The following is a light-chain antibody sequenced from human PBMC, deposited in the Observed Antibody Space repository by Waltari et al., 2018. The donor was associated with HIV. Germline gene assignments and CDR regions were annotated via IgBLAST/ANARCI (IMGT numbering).Light chain of an antibody. CDR2: AAS. V-gene: IGKV1-39*01. CDR3: QQSNSSPFT. Sequence: DIQMTQSPSSLSASVGDRVTITCRASQSISSYLSWYQQKPAKAPKLLIYAASSLQSGVPSRFSGSGYGTDFTLTISSLQPEDFATYYCQQSNSSPFTCGPGTKVDIK. J-gene: IGKJ3*01. CDR1: QSISSY.